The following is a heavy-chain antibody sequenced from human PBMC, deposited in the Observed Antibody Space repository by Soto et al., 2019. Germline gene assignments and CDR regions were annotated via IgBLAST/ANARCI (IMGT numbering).Heavy chain of an antibody. CDR1: GFSLSTSAEG. D-gene: IGHD2-15*01. CDR3: AHKGGRGAAMDV. V-gene: IGHV2-5*02. Sequence: QITLKESGPTVVQPTQTLTLTCSFSGFSLSTSAEGVAWIRQPPGKALEWLALIYWDDDERYSPFLKSRLTIAKDTSKNQVVLTMTNMDPVDTATYFCAHKGGRGAAMDVWGHGATVTVSS. CDR2: IYWDDDE. J-gene: IGHJ6*02.